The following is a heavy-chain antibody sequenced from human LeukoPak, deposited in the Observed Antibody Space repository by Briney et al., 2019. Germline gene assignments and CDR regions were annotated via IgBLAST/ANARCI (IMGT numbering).Heavy chain of an antibody. CDR1: GYTFTSYY. Sequence: ASVKVSCKASGYTFTSYYIHWVRQAPGQGLEWMGIIYPGGGSTNSAQKFQGIVTMTRDMSTSTVYMVLSSLRSEDTAVYYCARDNDLDYWGQGTLVTVSS. V-gene: IGHV1-46*01. J-gene: IGHJ4*02. D-gene: IGHD2-8*01. CDR3: ARDNDLDY. CDR2: IYPGGGST.